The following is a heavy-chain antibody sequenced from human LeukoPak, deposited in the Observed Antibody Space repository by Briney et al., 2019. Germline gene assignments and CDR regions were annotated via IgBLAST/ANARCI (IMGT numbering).Heavy chain of an antibody. D-gene: IGHD3-22*01. CDR1: GFTFSDYY. CDR3: ASAMIVVVSRFDY. J-gene: IGHJ4*02. CDR2: ISGSGGST. V-gene: IGHV3-23*01. Sequence: GGSLRLSCAASGFTFSDYYMSWIRQAPGKGLEWVSAISGSGGSTYYADSVKGRFTISRDNSKNTLYLQMNSLRAEDTAVYYCASAMIVVVSRFDYWGQGTLVTVSS.